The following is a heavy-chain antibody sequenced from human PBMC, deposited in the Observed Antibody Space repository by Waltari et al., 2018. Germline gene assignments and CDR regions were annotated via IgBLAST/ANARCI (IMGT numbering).Heavy chain of an antibody. J-gene: IGHJ4*02. CDR3: ATGRTGVFFDY. D-gene: IGHD3-10*01. CDR1: GFTFSSYG. V-gene: IGHV3-33*01. CDR2: IWYDGSNK. Sequence: QVQLVESGGGVVQPGRSLRLSCAASGFTFSSYGMHWVRQAPGKGLEWVAVIWYDGSNKYYADSVKGRFTISRDNSKNTLYLQMNSLRAEDTAVYYCATGRTGVFFDYWGQGTLVTVSS.